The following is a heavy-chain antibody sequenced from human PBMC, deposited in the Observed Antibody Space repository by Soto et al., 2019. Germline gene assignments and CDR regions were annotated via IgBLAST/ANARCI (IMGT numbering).Heavy chain of an antibody. CDR1: GGSISSGGYY. Sequence: QVQLQESGPGLVKPSQTLSLTCTVSGGSISSGGYYWSWIRQHPGKGLEWNGYIYYTGSISYNPSREIRVTVSVATTKNHFTATVIYLPAQASAVYYCVNHGSALFDPWRQQSLDPVSS. J-gene: IGHJ5*02. CDR3: VNHGSALFDP. V-gene: IGHV4-31*03. CDR2: IYYTGSI. D-gene: IGHD3-10*01.